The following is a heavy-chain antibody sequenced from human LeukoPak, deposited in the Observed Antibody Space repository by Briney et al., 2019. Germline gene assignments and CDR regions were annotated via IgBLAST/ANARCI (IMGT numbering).Heavy chain of an antibody. J-gene: IGHJ4*02. Sequence: ESIKISCQGSGYSFTNYWIGWVRQMPGKDLEWMGIFSPGDSDSRYSPSFRGQVTISADKSISTVYLQWSSLKASDTAMYYCARLASAWNFDYWGQGTRDPVSS. CDR3: ARLASAWNFDY. D-gene: IGHD6-19*01. CDR1: GYSFTNYW. CDR2: FSPGDSDS. V-gene: IGHV5-51*01.